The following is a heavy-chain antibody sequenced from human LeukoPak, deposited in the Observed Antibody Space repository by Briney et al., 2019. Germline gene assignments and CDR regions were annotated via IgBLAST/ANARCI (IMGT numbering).Heavy chain of an antibody. D-gene: IGHD6-13*01. CDR3: ARADYSSTWSHDYYYMDV. CDR1: CGSISSANYY. J-gene: IGHJ6*03. Sequence: PSETLSLTCIVSCGSISSANYYWGWIRQPPGKGLEWIGRVFNSGSTDYNPSLKSRVIVSLAMSQNPFSLRLTSVTAADTAVYYCARADYSSTWSHDYYYMDVWGKGTTVTISS. V-gene: IGHV4-39*07. CDR2: VFNSGST.